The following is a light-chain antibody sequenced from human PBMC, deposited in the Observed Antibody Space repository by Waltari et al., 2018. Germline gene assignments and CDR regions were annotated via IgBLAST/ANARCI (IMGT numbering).Light chain of an antibody. CDR1: NLRDKY. CDR2: QDV. V-gene: IGLV3-1*01. Sequence: SYVLNQPPSVSVSPGQTASITCSGENLRDKYASGYQHKAGQPPVLIIYQDVERPSSIPDRFSASNSGTTATLTISGTQALDEADYYCQAWDGNTVIFGGGTRLTVL. CDR3: QAWDGNTVI. J-gene: IGLJ2*01.